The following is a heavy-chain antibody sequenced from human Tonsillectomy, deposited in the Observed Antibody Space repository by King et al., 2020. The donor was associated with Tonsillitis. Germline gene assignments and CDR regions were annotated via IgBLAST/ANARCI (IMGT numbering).Heavy chain of an antibody. Sequence: QLQESGPGLVKPSETLSLTCTVSGGSISSSSYYWGWIRQPPGKGLEWIGNIYYSGSTYYNPSLKSRVTISVDTSKNQFSLKLSSVTAADTAVYYCARRIVGASGHFDYWGEGTLVTVSS. D-gene: IGHD1-26*01. J-gene: IGHJ4*02. CDR3: ARRIVGASGHFDY. CDR1: GGSISSSSYY. V-gene: IGHV4-39*01. CDR2: IYYSGST.